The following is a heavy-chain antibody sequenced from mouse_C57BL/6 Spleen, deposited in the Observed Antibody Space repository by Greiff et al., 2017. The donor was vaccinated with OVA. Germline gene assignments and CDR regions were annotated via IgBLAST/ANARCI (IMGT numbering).Heavy chain of an antibody. CDR1: GYTFTSYW. V-gene: IGHV1-7*01. Sequence: VQRVESGAELAKPGASVKLSCKASGYTFTSYWMHWVKQKPGQGLEWIGYINPSSGYTKYNQKFKNKATLTADKSSSTAYMQLSSLTYEDSAVYYCARSFDGYHWYFDVWGTGTTVTVSS. CDR2: INPSSGYT. CDR3: ARSFDGYHWYFDV. J-gene: IGHJ1*03. D-gene: IGHD2-3*01.